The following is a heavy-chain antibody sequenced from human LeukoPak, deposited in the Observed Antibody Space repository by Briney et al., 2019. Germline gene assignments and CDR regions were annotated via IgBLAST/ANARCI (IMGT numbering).Heavy chain of an antibody. D-gene: IGHD5-18*01. V-gene: IGHV4-34*01. CDR3: ARYKGSRGYSYGNYYYYYMDV. CDR1: GGSFSGYY. CDR2: INHSGST. Sequence: SETLSLTCAVYGGSFSGYYWSWIRQPPGKGLEWIGEINHSGSTNYNPSLKSRVTISVDTSKNQFSLKLSSVTAADTAVYYCARYKGSRGYSYGNYYYYYMDVWGKGTTATVSS. J-gene: IGHJ6*03.